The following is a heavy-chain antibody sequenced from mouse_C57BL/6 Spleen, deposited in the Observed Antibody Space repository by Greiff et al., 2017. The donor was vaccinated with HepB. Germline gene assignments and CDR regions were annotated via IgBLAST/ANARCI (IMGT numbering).Heavy chain of an antibody. J-gene: IGHJ2*01. CDR1: GYAFTNYL. CDR3: ARQLRLLSYFDY. CDR2: INPGSGGT. D-gene: IGHD3-1*01. V-gene: IGHV1-54*01. Sequence: VQLQQSGAELVRPGTSVKVSCKASGYAFTNYLIEWVKQRPGQGLEWIGVINPGSGGTNYNEKFKGKATLTADKSSSTAYMQLSSLTSEDSAVYFCARQLRLLSYFDYWGQGTTLTVSS.